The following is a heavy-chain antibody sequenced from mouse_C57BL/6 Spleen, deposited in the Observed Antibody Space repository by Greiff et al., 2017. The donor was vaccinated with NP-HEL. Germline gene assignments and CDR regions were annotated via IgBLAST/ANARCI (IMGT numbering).Heavy chain of an antibody. V-gene: IGHV1-19*01. Sequence: EVQLQQSGPVLVKPGASVKMSCKASGYTFTDYYMNWVKQSHGKSLEWIGVINPYNGGTSYNQKFKGKATLTVDKSSSTAYMELNSLTSEDSAVYYCARSEELPYFDYWGQGTTLTVSS. J-gene: IGHJ2*01. CDR1: GYTFTDYY. CDR3: ARSEELPYFDY. D-gene: IGHD1-1*01. CDR2: INPYNGGT.